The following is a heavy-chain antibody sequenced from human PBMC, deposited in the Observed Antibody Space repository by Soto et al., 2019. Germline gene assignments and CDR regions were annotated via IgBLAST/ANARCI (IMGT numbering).Heavy chain of an antibody. J-gene: IGHJ5*01. CDR3: ARGRYCLTGRCFPNWFDS. CDR2: IYKSATT. CDR1: GDSISAVDYF. Sequence: SETLSLTCSVSGDSISAVDYFWAWVRQPPGQALEYIGYIYKSATTYYNPSFESRVAISLDTSKSQFSLNVTSLTAADTAVYFCARGRYCLTGRCFPNWFDSWGQGTLVTVS. D-gene: IGHD2-15*01. V-gene: IGHV4-30-4*01.